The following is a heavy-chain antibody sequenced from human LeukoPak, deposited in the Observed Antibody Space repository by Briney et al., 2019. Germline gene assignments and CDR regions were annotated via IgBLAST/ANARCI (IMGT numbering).Heavy chain of an antibody. CDR2: IYYSGST. CDR3: AKSRDYYYYYMGV. CDR1: GFTFSSYA. V-gene: IGHV4-59*12. D-gene: IGHD3-10*01. Sequence: GSLRLSCAASGFTFSSYAMSWIRQPPGKGLEWIGYIYYSGSTYYNPSLKSRVTISVDTSKNQFSLKLSSVTAADTAVYYCAKSRDYYYYYMGVWGKGTTVSVSS. J-gene: IGHJ6*03.